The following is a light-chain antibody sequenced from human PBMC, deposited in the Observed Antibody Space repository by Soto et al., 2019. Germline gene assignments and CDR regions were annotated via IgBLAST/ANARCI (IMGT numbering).Light chain of an antibody. CDR1: QSISSY. CDR3: QQSYNTPFT. CDR2: AAS. J-gene: IGKJ3*01. Sequence: DIQMTQSPSSLSASVGERVTITCRASQSISSYLNWYQQKPGKAPKLLIYAASSLQSGVPSRFSGSGSGTDFTLTISSLQPEDFATYYCQQSYNTPFTFGPGTKVDIK. V-gene: IGKV1-39*01.